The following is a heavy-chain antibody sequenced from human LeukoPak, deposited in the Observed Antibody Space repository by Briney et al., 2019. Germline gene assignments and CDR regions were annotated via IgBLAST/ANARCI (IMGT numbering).Heavy chain of an antibody. CDR3: AKDMVAVAGTPPLRYYYYYMDV. V-gene: IGHV3-9*01. CDR2: ISWNSGSI. D-gene: IGHD6-19*01. Sequence: GGSLRLSCAASGFTFSNYWMHWVRQAPGKGLEWVSGISWNSGSIGYADSVKGRFTISRDNAKNSLYLQMNSLRAEDTALYYCAKDMVAVAGTPPLRYYYYYMDVWVKGTTVTISS. J-gene: IGHJ6*03. CDR1: GFTFSNYW.